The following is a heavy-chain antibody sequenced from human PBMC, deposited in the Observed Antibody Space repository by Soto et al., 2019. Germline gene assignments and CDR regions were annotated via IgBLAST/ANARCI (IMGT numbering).Heavy chain of an antibody. CDR2: INPNSGGT. V-gene: IGHV1-2*04. D-gene: IGHD6-13*01. CDR1: GYTFTGYY. J-gene: IGHJ5*02. CDR3: ARGQYSSSWDNWFDP. Sequence: ASVKVCCKASGYTFTGYYMQSVRQAPGQGLEWMGWINPNSGGTNYAQKFQGWVTMTRDTSISTAYMELSRLRSDDTAVYYCARGQYSSSWDNWFDPWGQGTLVTVSS.